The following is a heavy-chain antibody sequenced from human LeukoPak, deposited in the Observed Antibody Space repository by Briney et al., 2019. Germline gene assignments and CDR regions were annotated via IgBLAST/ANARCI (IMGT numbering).Heavy chain of an antibody. V-gene: IGHV3-48*03. Sequence: GGSLRLSCAASGFTFSSYEMNWVRQAPGKGLEWVSYISSSGSLIYADSVKGRFTISRDNAKNSLYLQMNSLRAEDTAVYYCAREQSSSGYYPLDYWGQGTLVTVSS. J-gene: IGHJ4*02. CDR2: ISSSGSLI. CDR1: GFTFSSYE. CDR3: AREQSSSGYYPLDY. D-gene: IGHD3-22*01.